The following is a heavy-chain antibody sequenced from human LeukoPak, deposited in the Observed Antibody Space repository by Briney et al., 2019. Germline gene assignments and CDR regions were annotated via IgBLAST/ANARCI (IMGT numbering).Heavy chain of an antibody. CDR2: ISAYNGNT. D-gene: IGHD5-12*01. Sequence: ASVKVSCKASGYTFTSYGVSWVRQAPGQGLEWMGWISAYNGNTNYAQKFQGRVTMTRDTSISTAYMELSRVRSDDTAVYYCAREYSRYSGTYYDYWGQGTLVTVSS. V-gene: IGHV1-18*01. CDR3: AREYSRYSGTYYDY. CDR1: GYTFTSYG. J-gene: IGHJ4*02.